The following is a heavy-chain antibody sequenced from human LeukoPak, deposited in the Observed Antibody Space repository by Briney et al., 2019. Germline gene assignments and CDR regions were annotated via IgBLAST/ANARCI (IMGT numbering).Heavy chain of an antibody. J-gene: IGHJ6*02. CDR2: DGSTK. CDR3: ARDPDRLLMFGMDV. V-gene: IGHV3-30-3*01. CDR1: GFTFSSYS. Sequence: GRSLRLACAASGFTFSSYSMHWVRQAPGKGLEWVAYDGSTKNYADSVKGRFTISRDNSKNTLSLQMNTLRTEDTAVYYCARDPDRLLMFGMDVWGQGTTVTVSS. D-gene: IGHD3-10*01.